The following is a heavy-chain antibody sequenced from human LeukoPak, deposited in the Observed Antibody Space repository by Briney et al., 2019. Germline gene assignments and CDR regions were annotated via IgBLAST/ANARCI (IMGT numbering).Heavy chain of an antibody. Sequence: GGSLRLSCAASGFTFSSYAMTWVRQAPGKVLEWVSASTGSGGTTYYADTVMGRFTISRDNSKNTLYLQMNSLRAEDTAVYYCAKLQSDGLRTYYGMDVWGQGTTVTVSS. CDR1: GFTFSSYA. V-gene: IGHV3-23*01. CDR3: AKLQSDGLRTYYGMDV. D-gene: IGHD4-17*01. J-gene: IGHJ6*02. CDR2: STGSGGTT.